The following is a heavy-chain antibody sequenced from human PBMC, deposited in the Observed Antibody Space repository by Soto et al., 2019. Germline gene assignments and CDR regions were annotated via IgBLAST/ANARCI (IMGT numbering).Heavy chain of an antibody. J-gene: IGHJ4*02. Sequence: SETLSLTCTVSGGSISSYYWSWIRQPPGKGLEWIGYIYYSGSTNYNPSLKSRVTISVDTSKNQFSLKLSSVTAADTAVYYCARGATVTTPLVLGYWGQGTLVTVSS. V-gene: IGHV4-59*08. CDR1: GGSISSYY. CDR3: ARGATVTTPLVLGY. CDR2: IYYSGST. D-gene: IGHD4-17*01.